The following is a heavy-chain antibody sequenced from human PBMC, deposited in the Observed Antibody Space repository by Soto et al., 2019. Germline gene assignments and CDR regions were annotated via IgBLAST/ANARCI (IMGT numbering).Heavy chain of an antibody. CDR1: GGSFSGYY. CDR3: ARSNIVVVVAASHGPFDY. Sequence: QVQLQQWGAGLLKPSETLSLTCAVYGGSFSGYYWSWIRQPPGKGLEWIGEINHSGSTNYNPSLKSRVTISVDTSKNQFSLKLSSVTAADTAVYYCARSNIVVVVAASHGPFDYWGQGTLVTVSS. J-gene: IGHJ4*02. D-gene: IGHD2-15*01. CDR2: INHSGST. V-gene: IGHV4-34*01.